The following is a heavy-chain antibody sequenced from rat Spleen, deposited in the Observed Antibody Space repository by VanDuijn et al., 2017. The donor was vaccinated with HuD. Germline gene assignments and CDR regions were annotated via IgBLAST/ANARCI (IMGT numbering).Heavy chain of an antibody. CDR3: IRESLPGYNSHWFVY. D-gene: IGHD1-4*01. J-gene: IGHJ3*01. CDR2: IWTGGST. Sequence: QVQLKESGPGLVQPSQTLSLTCTVSGFSLTNFHVTWVRQPPGKGLEWMGVIWTGGSTAYNSLLKSRLSISRDISKSQVFLKMNRRQTEDTAIYFCIRESLPGYNSHWFVYWGQGTLVTVSS. CDR1: GFSLTNFH. V-gene: IGHV2-43*01.